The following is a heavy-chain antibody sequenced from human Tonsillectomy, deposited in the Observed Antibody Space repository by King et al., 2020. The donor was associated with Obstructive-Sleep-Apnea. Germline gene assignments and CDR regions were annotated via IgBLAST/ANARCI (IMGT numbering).Heavy chain of an antibody. V-gene: IGHV3-30*02. CDR1: GFTFSRNG. J-gene: IGHJ4*02. CDR2: ILYDGSKT. Sequence: HVQLVESGGGVVQPGGSLRLSCSASGFTFSRNGMHWVRQAPGKGLEWVTYILYDGSKTYYADSVKGRFTISRDNSKNTLYLEMNNLRADDTAVYYVRSTIDDVDYWGQGTLVTVSS. D-gene: IGHD1-1*01. CDR3: RSTIDDVDY.